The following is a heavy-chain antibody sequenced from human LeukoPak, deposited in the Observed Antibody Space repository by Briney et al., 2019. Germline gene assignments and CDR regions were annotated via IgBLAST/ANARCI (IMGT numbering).Heavy chain of an antibody. Sequence: SETLSLTCTVSGGPTTSYYWSWIRQPPGKGLEWIGYIYYSGSTNYNPSLKSRVTISVDTSKNQFSLKLSSLTAADTAVYYCARDTSGFRRGSFDYWGQGTLVTVSS. D-gene: IGHD3-22*01. CDR2: IYYSGST. J-gene: IGHJ4*02. CDR1: GGPTTSYY. V-gene: IGHV4-59*01. CDR3: ARDTSGFRRGSFDY.